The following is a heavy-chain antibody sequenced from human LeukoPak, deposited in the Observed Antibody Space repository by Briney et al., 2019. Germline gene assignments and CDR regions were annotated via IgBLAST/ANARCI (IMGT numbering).Heavy chain of an antibody. V-gene: IGHV3-64D*06. J-gene: IGHJ4*02. Sequence: GGSLRLSCSASGFTFSYYAMHWVRQAPGKGLEYVSGITSSGGSTYYTDSVKGRFTISRDNSNNTLNLQMSSLRAEDTAVYYCVKGDYSGYTFPAFDYWGQGTLVSVSS. CDR3: VKGDYSGYTFPAFDY. CDR2: ITSSGGST. D-gene: IGHD5-12*01. CDR1: GFTFSYYA.